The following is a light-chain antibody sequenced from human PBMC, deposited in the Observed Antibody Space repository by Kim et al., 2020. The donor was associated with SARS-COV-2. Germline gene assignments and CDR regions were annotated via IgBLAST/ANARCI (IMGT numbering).Light chain of an antibody. CDR1: KLVVKF. V-gene: IGLV3-1*01. CDR2: QDS. CDR3: QAWDSSLI. J-gene: IGLJ2*01. Sequence: VSSSPRQTAFITCSGDKLVVKFASCYQQNPRQSPVLVIYQDSKRPSGIPDRFSGSNSGNTATLTIGGTQAMDEADYYCQAWDSSLIFGGGTQLTVL.